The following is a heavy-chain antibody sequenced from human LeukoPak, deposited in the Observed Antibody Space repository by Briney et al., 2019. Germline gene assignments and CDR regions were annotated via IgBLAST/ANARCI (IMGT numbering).Heavy chain of an antibody. CDR1: GYSISSGYY. CDR2: IYHSETT. D-gene: IGHD1-26*01. Sequence: SETLSLTCAVSGYSISSGYYWGWNRQPPGKGLEWIGTIYHSETTYYNPSLKSRVTISVDTSKNQFSLKLSSVTAADTAVYYCARGWSYPYYFDYWGQGTLVTVSS. CDR3: ARGWSYPYYFDY. V-gene: IGHV4-38-2*01. J-gene: IGHJ4*02.